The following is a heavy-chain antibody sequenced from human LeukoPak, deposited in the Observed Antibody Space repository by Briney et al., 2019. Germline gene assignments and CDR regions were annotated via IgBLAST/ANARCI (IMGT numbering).Heavy chain of an antibody. CDR3: ARDYWATEVTAGPDS. CDR1: GFNFGTYA. Sequence: GGSLRLSCAASGFNFGTYAIHWVRQTTDRGLQWVAFINFGGAHAYYRDSVEGRFITSRDNSKDMVYLQMNSLRLEDTALYYCARDYWATEVTAGPDSWGQGTLVTVSS. D-gene: IGHD4-23*01. V-gene: IGHV3-30*02. J-gene: IGHJ5*02. CDR2: INFGGAHA.